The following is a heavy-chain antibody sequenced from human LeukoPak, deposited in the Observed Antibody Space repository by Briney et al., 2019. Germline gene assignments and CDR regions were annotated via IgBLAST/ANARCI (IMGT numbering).Heavy chain of an antibody. Sequence: SETLTLTCAVYGGCFSGYYWSWIRQPPGKGLEWIGEINHSGSTNYNPSLKSRVTISVDTSKNQFSPKLSSVTAADTAVYYCARGRNWFDPWGQGTLVTVSS. CDR3: ARGRNWFDP. CDR2: INHSGST. J-gene: IGHJ5*02. CDR1: GGCFSGYY. V-gene: IGHV4-34*01.